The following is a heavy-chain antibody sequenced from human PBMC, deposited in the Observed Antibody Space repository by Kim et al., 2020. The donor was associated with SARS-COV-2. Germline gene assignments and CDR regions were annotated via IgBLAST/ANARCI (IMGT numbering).Heavy chain of an antibody. CDR2: IKQDGSDK. CDR1: GFTFSSYW. Sequence: GGSLRLSCAASGFTFSSYWMSWVRQAPGKGLEWVANIKQDGSDKYYVDSVKGRFTISRDNAKNSLYLQMNSLRAEDMAVYYCVRDGGTVIVYWGQGTLVTVSS. D-gene: IGHD2-15*01. V-gene: IGHV3-7*03. J-gene: IGHJ4*02. CDR3: VRDGGTVIVY.